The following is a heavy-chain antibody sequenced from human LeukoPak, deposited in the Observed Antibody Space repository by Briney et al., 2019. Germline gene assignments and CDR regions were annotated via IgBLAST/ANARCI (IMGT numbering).Heavy chain of an antibody. CDR3: ARDGSGSYYRASWFDP. V-gene: IGHV4-30-4*01. Sequence: PSQTLSLTCTVSGGSISSGDYYWSWIRQPPGKGLEWIGYIYYSGSTYYNPSLKSRVTISVDTSKNQFSLELSSVTAADTAVYYCARDGSGSYYRASWFDPWGQGTLVTVSS. J-gene: IGHJ5*02. D-gene: IGHD3-10*01. CDR1: GGSISSGDYY. CDR2: IYYSGST.